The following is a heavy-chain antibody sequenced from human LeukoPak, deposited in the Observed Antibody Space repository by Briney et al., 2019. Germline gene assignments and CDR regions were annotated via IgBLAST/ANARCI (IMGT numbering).Heavy chain of an antibody. D-gene: IGHD6-13*01. CDR1: GYTLTELS. CDR3: ATYDGVAAAGWPFRFYFDY. V-gene: IGHV1-24*01. Sequence: ASVKVSCKVSGYTLTELSMHWVRQAPGKGLEWMGGFDLEDGETIYAQKFQGRVTMTEDTSTDTAYMELSSLRSEDTAVYYCATYDGVAAAGWPFRFYFDYWGQGTLVTVSS. J-gene: IGHJ4*02. CDR2: FDLEDGET.